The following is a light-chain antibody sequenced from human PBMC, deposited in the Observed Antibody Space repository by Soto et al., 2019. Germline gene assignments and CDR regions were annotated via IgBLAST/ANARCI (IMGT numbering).Light chain of an antibody. V-gene: IGKV3-20*01. J-gene: IGKJ1*01. CDR1: QSVSSHY. Sequence: EIEMTRSPGTLSLASGAIANLSCRASQSVSSHYLAWYQQKPGQAPRLLIYGASSRANGIPDRISGSGSGTDFTLTISRLEPEDFAVYYCQQSGSSLWTFGQRTKVDIK. CDR3: QQSGSSLWT. CDR2: GAS.